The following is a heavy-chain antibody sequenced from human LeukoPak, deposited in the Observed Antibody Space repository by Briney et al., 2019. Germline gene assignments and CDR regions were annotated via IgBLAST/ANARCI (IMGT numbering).Heavy chain of an antibody. J-gene: IGHJ5*02. CDR3: TTGDYWNYVSIDP. CDR1: GFTFSNAW. CDR2: IKSKTDGGTT. Sequence: PGGSLRLSCAASGFTFSNAWMSWVRQAPGRGLEWVGRIKSKTDGGTTDYAALVKGRFTISRDDSKNTMYLQMNSLRMQDTAVYYCTTGDYWNYVSIDPWGQGTLVTVSS. D-gene: IGHD1-7*01. V-gene: IGHV3-15*01.